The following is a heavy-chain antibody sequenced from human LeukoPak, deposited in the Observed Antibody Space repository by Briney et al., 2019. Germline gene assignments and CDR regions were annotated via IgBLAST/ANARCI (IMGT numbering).Heavy chain of an antibody. Sequence: SVKVSCKASAYTFTNYAISWVRQAPGQGLEWMGWISVSNGNTNYAQKLQGRVTMTTDTSTNTAYMELRSLRFDDTAVYYCARDLAGIVGVTAWFDPWGQGTLVTVSS. CDR2: ISVSNGNT. CDR1: AYTFTNYA. D-gene: IGHD1-26*01. V-gene: IGHV1-18*01. J-gene: IGHJ5*02. CDR3: ARDLAGIVGVTAWFDP.